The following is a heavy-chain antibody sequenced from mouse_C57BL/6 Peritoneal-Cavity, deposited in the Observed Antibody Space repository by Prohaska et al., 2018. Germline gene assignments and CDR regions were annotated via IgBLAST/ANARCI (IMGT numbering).Heavy chain of an antibody. CDR1: GYTFTDYY. CDR3: AKGYYGSSYWYFDV. Sequence: GYTFTDYYMNWVKQSHGKSLEWIGDINPNNGGTSYNQKFKGKATLTVDKSSSTAYMELRSLTSEDSAVYYCAKGYYGSSYWYFDVWGTGTTVTVSS. D-gene: IGHD1-1*01. J-gene: IGHJ1*03. V-gene: IGHV1-26*01. CDR2: INPNNGGT.